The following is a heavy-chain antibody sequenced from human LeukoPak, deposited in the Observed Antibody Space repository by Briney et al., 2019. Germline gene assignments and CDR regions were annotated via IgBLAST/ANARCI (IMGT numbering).Heavy chain of an antibody. V-gene: IGHV3-66*03. D-gene: IGHD3/OR15-3a*01. CDR1: GFRAGNYY. CDR2: IRDSGEA. CDR3: ARDRAANQDWVEFDP. Sequence: GGPLRPSCAVSGFRAGNYYMSWVRQPPGKGLEWVGLIRDSGEAFYADFARGRFAISRDESENTLYLQMNSLRVEDTAVYFCARDRAANQDWVEFDPWGQGTPVIVSS. J-gene: IGHJ5*02.